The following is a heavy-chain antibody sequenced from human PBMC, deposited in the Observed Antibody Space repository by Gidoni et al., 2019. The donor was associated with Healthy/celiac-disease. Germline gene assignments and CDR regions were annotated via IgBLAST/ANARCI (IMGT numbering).Heavy chain of an antibody. CDR1: GFTFGDYA. CDR2: IRSKAYCGTT. CDR3: TRELGITMIVVVPDAFDI. D-gene: IGHD3-22*01. V-gene: IGHV3-49*04. Sequence: EVQLVESGGGLVQPGRSLRLSCTASGFTFGDYAMSWVRQAPGKGLEWVGFIRSKAYCGTTEYAASVKGRFTISRDDSKSIAYLQMNSLKTEDTAVYYCTRELGITMIVVVPDAFDIWGQGTMVTVSS. J-gene: IGHJ3*02.